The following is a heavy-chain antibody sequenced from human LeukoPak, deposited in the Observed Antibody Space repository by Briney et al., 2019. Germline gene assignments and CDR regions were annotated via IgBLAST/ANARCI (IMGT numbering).Heavy chain of an antibody. CDR3: ARGEYYYDGGY. CDR1: GFTFDDYA. V-gene: IGHV3-9*01. Sequence: GGSLRLSCAASGFTFDDYAMHWVRQAPGKGLEWVSGTSWNSGNIGYADSVKGRFTISRDNAQNSLYLQMNSLRVEDTAVYYCARGEYYYDGGYWGQGTLVTVSS. J-gene: IGHJ4*02. D-gene: IGHD3-22*01. CDR2: TSWNSGNI.